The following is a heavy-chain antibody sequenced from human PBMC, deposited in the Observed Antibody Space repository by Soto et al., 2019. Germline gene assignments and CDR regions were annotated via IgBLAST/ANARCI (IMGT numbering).Heavy chain of an antibody. Sequence: QVQLVESGGGVVQPGRSVRLSCAASGLSFSYYAMHWVRQAPGKGLEGVAVIAYDSSKKYYAASVKGRFTISRDNSKNTLYLQMNSLRDDDTAVYYCASPYCSGGSCYLTEYFQYWGQGTLVTVSS. D-gene: IGHD2-15*01. CDR2: IAYDSSKK. CDR1: GLSFSYYA. J-gene: IGHJ1*01. CDR3: ASPYCSGGSCYLTEYFQY. V-gene: IGHV3-30*03.